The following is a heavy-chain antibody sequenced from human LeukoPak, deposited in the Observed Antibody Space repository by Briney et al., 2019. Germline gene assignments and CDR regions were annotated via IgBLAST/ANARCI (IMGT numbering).Heavy chain of an antibody. CDR2: ISWNSGSI. CDR3: AKGRGYSGYDYNYFDY. D-gene: IGHD5-12*01. CDR1: GFTFDDYA. J-gene: IGHJ4*02. V-gene: IGHV3-9*01. Sequence: GGSLRLSCAASGFTFDDYAMHWVRQAPGKGLEWVSGISWNSGSIGYADSVKGRFTISRDNAKNSLYLQMNSLRAEDTALYYCAKGRGYSGYDYNYFDYWGQGTLVTVSS.